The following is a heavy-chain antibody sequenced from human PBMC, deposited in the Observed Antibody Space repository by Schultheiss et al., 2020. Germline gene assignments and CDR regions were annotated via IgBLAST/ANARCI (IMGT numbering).Heavy chain of an antibody. CDR3: ARPYGSGSSQVAFDV. D-gene: IGHD3-10*01. V-gene: IGHV5-51*01. Sequence: VESLKISCQGSGYSFTSYWIGWVRQMPGKGLEWMGIIYPGDSDTTYSPSFLGQVTISADKSISTAFLQWSSLKASNTAMYYCARPYGSGSSQVAFDVWGKGTLVTVAS. CDR2: IYPGDSDT. CDR1: GYSFTSYW. J-gene: IGHJ3*01.